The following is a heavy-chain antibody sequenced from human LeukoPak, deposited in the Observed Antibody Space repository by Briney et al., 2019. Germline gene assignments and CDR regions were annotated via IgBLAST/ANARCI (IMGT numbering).Heavy chain of an antibody. V-gene: IGHV4-59*01. D-gene: IGHD1-26*01. CDR3: ATSSASYLYGPFDY. CDR1: GGSISSYN. Sequence: SETLSLTCSVSGGSISSYNWSWIRQPPGKGLEWIGYIYYSGSTNYNPSLKSRVTISVDTSKNQFSLKLSSVTAADSAVYYCATSSASYLYGPFDYWGQGTLVTVSS. CDR2: IYYSGST. J-gene: IGHJ4*02.